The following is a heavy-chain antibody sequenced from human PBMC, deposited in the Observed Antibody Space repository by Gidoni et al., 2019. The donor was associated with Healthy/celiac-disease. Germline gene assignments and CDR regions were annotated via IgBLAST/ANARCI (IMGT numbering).Heavy chain of an antibody. D-gene: IGHD3-3*01. CDR1: GFTFTSSA. Sequence: QMQLVQSGPEVKKPGTSVKVSCKASGFTFTSSAVQWVRQARGQRLEWIGWIVVGSGNTNYAQKFQERVTITRDMSTSTAYMELSSLRSEDTAVYFCAATPYDFWSGYYTDLFDYWGQGTLVTVSS. CDR3: AATPYDFWSGYYTDLFDY. CDR2: IVVGSGNT. J-gene: IGHJ4*02. V-gene: IGHV1-58*01.